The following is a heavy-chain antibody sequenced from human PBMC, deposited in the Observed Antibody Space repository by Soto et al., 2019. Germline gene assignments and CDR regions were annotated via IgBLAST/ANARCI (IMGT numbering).Heavy chain of an antibody. D-gene: IGHD2-2*01. CDR1: GFTFSSYA. V-gene: IGHV3-23*01. J-gene: IGHJ5*02. CDR2: ISGSGGST. Sequence: EVQLLESGGGLVQPGGSLRLSCAASGFTFSSYAMSWVRQAPGKGLEWVSAISGSGGSTYYADSVKGRFTISRDNSKNTLYLEVNSLRAEDTAVYYCAKDGMVVVVPAASGPYYWFDPWGQGTLVTVSS. CDR3: AKDGMVVVVPAASGPYYWFDP.